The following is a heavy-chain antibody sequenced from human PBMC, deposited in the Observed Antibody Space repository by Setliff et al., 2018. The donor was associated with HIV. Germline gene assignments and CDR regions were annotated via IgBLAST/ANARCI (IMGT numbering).Heavy chain of an antibody. CDR3: ATVSGYYWQYFDY. CDR1: GYSISSGYY. J-gene: IGHJ4*02. CDR2: IYHSGST. Sequence: PSETLSLTCAVSGYSISSGYYWGWIRQPPGKGLEWIGHIYHSGSTSYNPSLKSRATISVDTSKNQFSLKLSSVTAADTAVYYCATVSGYYWQYFDYWGPGTQVTVSS. D-gene: IGHD3-22*01. V-gene: IGHV4-38-2*01.